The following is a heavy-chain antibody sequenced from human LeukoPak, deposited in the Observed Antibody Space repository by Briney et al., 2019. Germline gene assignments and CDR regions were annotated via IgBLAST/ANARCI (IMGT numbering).Heavy chain of an antibody. CDR3: ARDMYYNPVRFDI. D-gene: IGHD3-10*01. CDR2: SSTSGTS. J-gene: IGHJ3*02. V-gene: IGHV4-61*02. CDR1: GGSISSGSYY. Sequence: SETLSLTCTVSGGSISSGSYYWSWIRQPAGKGLEWTGRSSTSGTSNYNPSLNSRVTISLDTSKNQFSLRLSSVTAADTAVYYCARDMYYNPVRFDIWGQGTMVTVSS.